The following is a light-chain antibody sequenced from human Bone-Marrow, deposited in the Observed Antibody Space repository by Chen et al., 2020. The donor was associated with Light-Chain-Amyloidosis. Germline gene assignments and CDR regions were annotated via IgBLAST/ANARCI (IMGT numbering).Light chain of an antibody. Sequence: QSALTQPSPGAGSPGQAITISCTGTSRDIGPFNYGSWYQQHPGKAPPLIIFEVSNRPSGVSDRFSGSKSGNTASLTISGLQPGDEADFYCSSYTSTTTDVIFGGGTKLTVL. CDR1: SRDIGPFNY. CDR2: EVS. J-gene: IGLJ2*01. V-gene: IGLV2-14*01. CDR3: SSYTSTTTDVI.